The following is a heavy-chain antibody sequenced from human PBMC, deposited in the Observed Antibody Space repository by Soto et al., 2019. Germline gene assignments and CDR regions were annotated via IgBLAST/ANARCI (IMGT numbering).Heavy chain of an antibody. D-gene: IGHD6-19*01. CDR1: GFTFSSYG. J-gene: IGHJ4*02. Sequence: GGSLRLSCAASGFTFSSYGMHWVRQAPGKGLEWVAVISYDGSNKYYADSVKGRFTISRDNSKNTLYLQMNSLRAEDTAVYYCAKDTLRGLGAVADYFDYWGQGTLVTVSS. CDR3: AKDTLRGLGAVADYFDY. CDR2: ISYDGSNK. V-gene: IGHV3-30*18.